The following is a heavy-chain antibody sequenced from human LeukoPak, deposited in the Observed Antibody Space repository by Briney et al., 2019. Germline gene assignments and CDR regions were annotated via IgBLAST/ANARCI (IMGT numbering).Heavy chain of an antibody. D-gene: IGHD5-18*01. CDR1: GYTFTSYA. CDR2: IIPIFGTA. Sequence: GASVKVSCKASGYTFTSYAMNWVRQAPGQGLEWMGGIIPIFGTANYAQKFQGRVTITADESTSTAYMELSSLRSEDTAVYYCATSSYSYGSSYYYYYGMDVWGQGTTVTVSS. J-gene: IGHJ6*02. CDR3: ATSSYSYGSSYYYYYGMDV. V-gene: IGHV1-69*13.